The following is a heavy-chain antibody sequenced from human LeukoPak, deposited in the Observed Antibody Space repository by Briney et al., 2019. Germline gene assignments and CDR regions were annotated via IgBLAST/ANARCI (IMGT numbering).Heavy chain of an antibody. V-gene: IGHV4-61*02. CDR2: IYTSGST. CDR1: GGSISSGSYY. Sequence: SETLSLTCSVSGGSISSGSYYWSWIRQPAGKGLEWIGRIYTSGSTNYNPSLKSRVTISVDTSKNQFSLKLSSVTAADTAVYYCARARSRLWFGELFAWYFDLWGRGTLVTVSS. J-gene: IGHJ2*01. D-gene: IGHD3-10*01. CDR3: ARARSRLWFGELFAWYFDL.